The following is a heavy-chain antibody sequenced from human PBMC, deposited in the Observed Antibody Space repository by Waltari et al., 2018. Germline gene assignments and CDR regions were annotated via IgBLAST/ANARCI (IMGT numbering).Heavy chain of an antibody. V-gene: IGHV3-74*01. CDR2: INSDGSGT. Sequence: EVQLVESGGGLVQPGGSLSRPCAASGFTFSRSWMHWVSQVPGKGLVWVSRINSDGSGTIYADSVKGRFTISRDNAKNTLYLQLNSLRVEDTAVYYCAREPSPDSSGYFYYYMDVWGKGTTVTVSS. J-gene: IGHJ6*03. CDR3: AREPSPDSSGYFYYYMDV. CDR1: GFTFSRSW. D-gene: IGHD3-22*01.